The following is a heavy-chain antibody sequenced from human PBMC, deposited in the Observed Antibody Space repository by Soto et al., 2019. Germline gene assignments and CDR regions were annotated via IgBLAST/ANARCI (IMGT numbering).Heavy chain of an antibody. D-gene: IGHD5-18*01. J-gene: IGHJ4*02. Sequence: GGSLRLSCAASGFTVSSNYMSWVRQAPGKGLEWVSVIYSGGSTYYADSVKGRFTISRDNSKNTLYLQMNSLRAEDTAVYYCARDLADSGYSYGPDYWGQGTLVTASS. V-gene: IGHV3-66*01. CDR2: IYSGGST. CDR3: ARDLADSGYSYGPDY. CDR1: GFTVSSNY.